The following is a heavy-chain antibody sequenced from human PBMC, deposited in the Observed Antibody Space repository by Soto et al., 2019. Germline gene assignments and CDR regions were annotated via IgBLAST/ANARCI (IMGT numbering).Heavy chain of an antibody. CDR2: IYYSGST. CDR1: GGSISSGGYY. J-gene: IGHJ6*03. Sequence: SETLSLTCTVSGGSISSGGYYWSWIRQHPGKGLEWIGYIYYSGSTYYNPSLKSRVTISVDTSKNQFSLKLSSVTAADTAVYYCARGGRRYCSSTSCSDYYYYMDVWGKGTTVTV. V-gene: IGHV4-31*03. D-gene: IGHD2-2*01. CDR3: ARGGRRYCSSTSCSDYYYYMDV.